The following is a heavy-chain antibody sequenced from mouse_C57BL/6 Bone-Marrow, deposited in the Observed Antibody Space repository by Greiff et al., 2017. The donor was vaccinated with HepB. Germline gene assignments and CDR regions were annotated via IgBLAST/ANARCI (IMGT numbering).Heavy chain of an antibody. D-gene: IGHD1-1*01. CDR1: GYAFTNYL. J-gene: IGHJ1*03. V-gene: IGHV1-54*01. Sequence: QVQLQQSGAELVRPGTSVKVSCKASGYAFTNYLIEWVKQRPGQGLEWIGVINPGSGGTNYNEKFKGKATLTADKSSSTAYMQLSSLTSEDSAVYFCARPGGSSLYFDVWGTGTTVTVSS. CDR2: INPGSGGT. CDR3: ARPGGSSLYFDV.